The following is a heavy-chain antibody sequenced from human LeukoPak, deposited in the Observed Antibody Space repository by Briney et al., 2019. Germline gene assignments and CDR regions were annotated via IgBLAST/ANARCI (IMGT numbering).Heavy chain of an antibody. CDR2: IYYSGST. Sequence: SETLSLTCAVHGGSFSAYYWSWIRQPPGKGLEWIGYIYYSGSTNYNPSLKSRVTISVDTSKNQFSLKLSSVTAADTAVYYCARAFYPGYYSYMAVWGKGTTVTVSS. CDR3: ARAFYPGYYSYMAV. CDR1: GGSFSAYY. V-gene: IGHV4-59*01. J-gene: IGHJ6*03. D-gene: IGHD3-3*02.